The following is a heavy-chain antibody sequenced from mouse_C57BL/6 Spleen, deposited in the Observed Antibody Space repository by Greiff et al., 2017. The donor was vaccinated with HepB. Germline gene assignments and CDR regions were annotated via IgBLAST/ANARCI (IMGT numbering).Heavy chain of an antibody. D-gene: IGHD1-1*01. CDR2: ISSGSSTI. J-gene: IGHJ2*01. CDR1: GFTFSDYG. CDR3: ERKERDGSRGYYFDY. Sequence: EVMLVESGGGLVKPGGSLKLSCAASGFTFSDYGMHWVRQAPEKGLEWVAYISSGSSTIYYADTVKGRFTISRDNAKNTLFLQMTSLRSEDTAIYYCERKERDGSRGYYFDYWGQGTTLTVSS. V-gene: IGHV5-17*01.